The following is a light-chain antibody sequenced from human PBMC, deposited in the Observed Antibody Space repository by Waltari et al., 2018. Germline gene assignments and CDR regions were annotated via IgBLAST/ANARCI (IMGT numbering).Light chain of an antibody. CDR2: WAS. CDR3: QQYYSTPRT. Sequence: DFVMTQSPHSLAVSLGERATINCRSSQTILDNADKSNYLAWYQHNPGQPPKLLISWASARESGVPDRFTGSGSGTDFTLTISSLQAEDVAMYYCQQYYSTPRTFGQGTKVEVK. CDR1: QTILDNADKSNY. V-gene: IGKV4-1*01. J-gene: IGKJ1*01.